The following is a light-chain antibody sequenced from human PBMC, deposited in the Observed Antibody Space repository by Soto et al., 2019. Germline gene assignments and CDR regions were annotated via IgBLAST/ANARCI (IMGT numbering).Light chain of an antibody. CDR3: QQCYSSPRT. CDR2: AAS. CDR1: QSTSTY. V-gene: IGKV1-39*01. Sequence: DIQMTQSPSTLSASVGDRVTITCRASQSTSTYLNWYQQKLGRAPTLLIYAASSLQSGVPSRFSGGGSGTDFTLTISSLQPEDFAMYFCQQCYSSPRTFGQGTKVEIK. J-gene: IGKJ1*01.